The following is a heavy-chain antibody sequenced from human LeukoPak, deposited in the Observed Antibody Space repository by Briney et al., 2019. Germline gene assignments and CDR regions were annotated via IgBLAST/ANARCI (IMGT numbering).Heavy chain of an antibody. CDR2: IIPILGIA. V-gene: IGHV1-69*04. J-gene: IGHJ4*02. D-gene: IGHD4-17*01. Sequence: SVKVSCKASGGTFSSYTISWVRQAPGQGLEWMGRIIPILGIANYAQKFQGRVTITADKSTSTAYMELSSLRSEDTAVYYCARDRGIEGDYGIVYWGQGTLVTVSS. CDR1: GGTFSSYT. CDR3: ARDRGIEGDYGIVY.